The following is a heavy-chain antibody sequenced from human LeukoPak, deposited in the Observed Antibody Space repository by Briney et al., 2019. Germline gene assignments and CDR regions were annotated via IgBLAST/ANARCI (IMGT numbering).Heavy chain of an antibody. J-gene: IGHJ4*02. CDR3: ARHIAAPPKYFDS. Sequence: AGGSLRLSCAASGFTISTYWMSWVRQAPGKGLEWVAHINQDGSATAYVDSVKGRFTGSRDNAKNSLYLQMNSLRADDTAVYYCARHIAAPPKYFDSWGRGTLVTVSS. CDR2: INQDGSAT. CDR1: GFTISTYW. V-gene: IGHV3-7*01. D-gene: IGHD2-21*01.